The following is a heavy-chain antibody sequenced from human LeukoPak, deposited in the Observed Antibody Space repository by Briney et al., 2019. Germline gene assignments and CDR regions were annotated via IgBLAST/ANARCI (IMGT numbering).Heavy chain of an antibody. J-gene: IGHJ6*03. D-gene: IGHD6-19*01. Sequence: SETLSLTCTVSGGSISSSSYYWGWIRQPPGKGLEWIGSIYYSGSTYYNPSLKSRVTMSVDTSKNQFSLNLSSVTAADTAVYYCASARRSIAVAGRPYYYYMDVWGKGTTVTVSS. CDR3: ASARRSIAVAGRPYYYYMDV. V-gene: IGHV4-39*07. CDR2: IYYSGST. CDR1: GGSISSSSYY.